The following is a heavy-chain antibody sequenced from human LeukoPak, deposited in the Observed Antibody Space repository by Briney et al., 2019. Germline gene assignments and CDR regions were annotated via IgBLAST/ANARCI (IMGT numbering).Heavy chain of an antibody. CDR3: ARDPPGYDILTGYYGGYYYGMDV. V-gene: IGHV3-48*04. CDR2: ITSGSSTT. CDR1: GFSFSSYS. Sequence: GGSLRLSCAASGFSFSSYSMNWVRQAPGKGLEWVSYITSGSSTTYYADSVKGRFSISRDNAKNSLYLQMNSLRAEDTAVYYCARDPPGYDILTGYYGGYYYGMDVWGQGTTVTVSS. D-gene: IGHD3-9*01. J-gene: IGHJ6*02.